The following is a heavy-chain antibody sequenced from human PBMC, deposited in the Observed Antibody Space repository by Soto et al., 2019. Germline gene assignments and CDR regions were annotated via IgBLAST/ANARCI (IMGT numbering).Heavy chain of an antibody. CDR1: GYTFTSYD. D-gene: IGHD4-17*01. Sequence: QVQLVQSGAEVKKPGASVKVSCKASGYTFTSYDINWVRQATGQGLEWMGWINPNSGNTGYAQKSQGRVTMTRNTSISTAYMALSSLRSEDTAVSYCARSTNDYGDRHWGQGTLVTVSS. CDR3: ARSTNDYGDRH. V-gene: IGHV1-8*01. J-gene: IGHJ4*02. CDR2: INPNSGNT.